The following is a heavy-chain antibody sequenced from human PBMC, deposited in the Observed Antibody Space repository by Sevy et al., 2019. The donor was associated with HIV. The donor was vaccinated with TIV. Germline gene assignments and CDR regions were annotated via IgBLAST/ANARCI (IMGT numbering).Heavy chain of an antibody. V-gene: IGHV3-33*01. J-gene: IGHJ4*02. CDR2: IWGGGGFK. Sequence: GGSLRLSCAASGFTFSTYGMRWVRQAPGKGLEWVAAIWGGGGFKFNEDSVEGRFTISRDNSKNTVFLQMNSLRAEDTAVYYCARGKYDSCDNNTNTNFDYWGQGTLVTVSS. CDR1: GFTFSTYG. D-gene: IGHD3-22*01. CDR3: ARGKYDSCDNNTNTNFDY.